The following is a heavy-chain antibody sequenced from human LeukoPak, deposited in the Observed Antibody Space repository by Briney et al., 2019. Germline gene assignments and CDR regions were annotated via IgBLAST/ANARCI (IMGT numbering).Heavy chain of an antibody. D-gene: IGHD3-3*01. Sequence: GGSLRLSCPASGFTFSSYGMHWVRPAPGKGLEWVAVIWYDGSNKYYADSVKGRFTISRDNSKNTLYLQMNSLRAEDTAVYYCAREIGAHDFWSGYCDYWGQGTLVTVSS. CDR1: GFTFSSYG. CDR3: AREIGAHDFWSGYCDY. CDR2: IWYDGSNK. V-gene: IGHV3-33*01. J-gene: IGHJ4*02.